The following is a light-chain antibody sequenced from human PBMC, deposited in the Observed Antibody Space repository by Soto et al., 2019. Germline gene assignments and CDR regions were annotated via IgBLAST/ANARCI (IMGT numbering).Light chain of an antibody. CDR3: QQYANSPFT. V-gene: IGKV3-20*01. CDR1: QSVRGNY. CDR2: EAS. J-gene: IGKJ2*01. Sequence: FVLTQSPGTLSLSPGERATLSCRASQSVRGNYVAWYQQKPGQAPRVLIFEASKSATGTPDSFSGSGSGTDFTLTISRLEPEDFAVYYCQQYANSPFTFGQGTKVEI.